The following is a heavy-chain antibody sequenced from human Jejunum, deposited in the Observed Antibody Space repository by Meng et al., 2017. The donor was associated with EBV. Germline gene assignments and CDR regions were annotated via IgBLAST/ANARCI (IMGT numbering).Heavy chain of an antibody. CDR1: GGSVNSGNVY. V-gene: IGHV4-61*01. Sequence: QLHLRESGPGLVKPWETLSLTCTVSGGSVNSGNVYWSWIRQPPGKGLEWIGYIYYSGSTNYIPSLKSRVTISLDTSKNQFSLKLSSVTAADTAVYYCAGLRYSGYDRAFDYWGQGALVTVSS. J-gene: IGHJ4*02. CDR3: AGLRYSGYDRAFDY. D-gene: IGHD5-12*01. CDR2: IYYSGST.